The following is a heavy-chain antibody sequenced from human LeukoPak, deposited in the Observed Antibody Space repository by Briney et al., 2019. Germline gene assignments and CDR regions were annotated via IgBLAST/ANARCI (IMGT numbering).Heavy chain of an antibody. J-gene: IGHJ4*02. CDR2: IGAGASNK. D-gene: IGHD3-22*01. CDR1: GFSGPSSA. CDR3: ARSYDSGGYPLGDS. Sequence: PGGSLRLSCTASGFSGPSSAMAWVRQAPGKGLEWVSHIGAGASNKYYADSVKGRFTISRDYSRKTVYLQMNSLRAEDTAVYYCARSYDSGGYPLGDSWGQGTLVTVSS. V-gene: IGHV3-23*01.